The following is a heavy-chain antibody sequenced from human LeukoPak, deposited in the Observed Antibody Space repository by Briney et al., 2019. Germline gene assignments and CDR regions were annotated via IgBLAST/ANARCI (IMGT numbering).Heavy chain of an antibody. V-gene: IGHV4-59*08. J-gene: IGHJ5*02. CDR2: IYYSGST. D-gene: IGHD6-13*01. CDR3: ARSPGIAAAGNWFDP. CDR1: GGSISSYY. Sequence: SETLSLTCTVSGGSISSYYWSWIRQPPGKGLEWIGHIYYSGSTNYNPSLKSRVTISVDTSKNQFSLKLSSVTAADTAVYYCARSPGIAAAGNWFDPWGQGTLVTVSS.